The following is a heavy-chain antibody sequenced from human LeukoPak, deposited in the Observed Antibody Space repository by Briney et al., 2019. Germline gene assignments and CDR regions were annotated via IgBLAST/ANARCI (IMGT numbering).Heavy chain of an antibody. J-gene: IGHJ4*02. Sequence: GGSLRLSCAASGFNFVNTWMHWVRQAPGKGLVWVARIKNDGSGIIYAGSVEGRFTISRDNAKNTLYLQMNSLRAEDMAVYYCARAGWGSDVDYWGQGTLVIVSS. CDR2: IKNDGSGI. D-gene: IGHD3-16*01. V-gene: IGHV3-74*01. CDR3: ARAGWGSDVDY. CDR1: GFNFVNTW.